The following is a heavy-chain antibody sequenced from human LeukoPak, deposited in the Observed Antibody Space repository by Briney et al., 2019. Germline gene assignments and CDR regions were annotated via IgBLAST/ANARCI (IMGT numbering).Heavy chain of an antibody. J-gene: IGHJ4*02. CDR2: IKQDGSAK. D-gene: IGHD1-1*01. CDR3: AREVQLERLGFGKEGSAFDY. Sequence: GGSLRLSCAASGFTFNRYWMSWVRQAPGKELQWVANIKQDGSAKYYVDSVKGRFTISRDNAKNSLYLQMNSLRAEDTAVYYCAREVQLERLGFGKEGSAFDYWGQGTLVTVSS. CDR1: GFTFNRYW. V-gene: IGHV3-7*01.